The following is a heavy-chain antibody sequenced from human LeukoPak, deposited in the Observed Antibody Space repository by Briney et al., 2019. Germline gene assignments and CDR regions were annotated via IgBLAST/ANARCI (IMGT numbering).Heavy chain of an antibody. CDR3: ARDGPYYYDSSGYYSGDY. J-gene: IGHJ4*02. V-gene: IGHV1-69*13. D-gene: IGHD3-22*01. CDR2: IIPIFGTA. Sequence: GASVTVSCKASGGTFSSYAISWVRPAPGQGLEWMGGIIPIFGTANYAQKFQDRVTITADESTSTAYMELSSLRSEDTAVYYCARDGPYYYDSSGYYSGDYWGKGTMDTVSS. CDR1: GGTFSSYA.